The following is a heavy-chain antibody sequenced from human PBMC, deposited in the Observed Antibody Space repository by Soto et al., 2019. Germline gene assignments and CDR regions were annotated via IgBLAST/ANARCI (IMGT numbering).Heavy chain of an antibody. CDR2: ISSSSSYI. CDR1: GFTFSSYS. J-gene: IGHJ4*02. V-gene: IGHV3-21*01. CDR3: ARSDYDILTGYYSDY. Sequence: GGSLRLSCAASGFTFSSYSMNWVRQAPGKGLEWVSSISSSSSYIYYADSVKGRFTISRDNAKNSLYLQMNSLRAEDTAVYYCARSDYDILTGYYSDYWGQGTLVTVSS. D-gene: IGHD3-9*01.